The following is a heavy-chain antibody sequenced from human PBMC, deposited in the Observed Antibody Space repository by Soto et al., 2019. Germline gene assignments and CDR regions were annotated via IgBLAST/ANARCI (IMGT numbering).Heavy chain of an antibody. Sequence: QVQLQESGPGLVKPSQTLSLTCTVSGGSISSGGYYWSWIRQHPGKGLEWIGYIYCSGSTYYNPSLKSRVTISVDTSKNQFSLKLSSVTAADTAVYYCARGLGSIYDYIWGREDYWGQGTLVTVSS. CDR3: ARGLGSIYDYIWGREDY. V-gene: IGHV4-31*03. J-gene: IGHJ4*02. CDR2: IYCSGST. CDR1: GGSISSGGYY. D-gene: IGHD3-16*01.